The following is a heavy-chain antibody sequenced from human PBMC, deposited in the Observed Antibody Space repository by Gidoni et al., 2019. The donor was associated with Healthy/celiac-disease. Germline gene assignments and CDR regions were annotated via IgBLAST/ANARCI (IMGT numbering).Heavy chain of an antibody. CDR1: GFTFRSYS. D-gene: IGHD6-19*01. CDR3: ARISRKSVAGTNWFDP. CDR2: ISSSSSYI. V-gene: IGHV3-21*01. J-gene: IGHJ5*02. Sequence: EVQLVESGGGLVKPGGSLRLSCAAYGFTFRSYSMNWVRQAPGKGLEWVSSISSSSSYIYYADSVKGRFTISRDNAKNSLYLQMNSLRAEDTAVYYCARISRKSVAGTNWFDPWGQGTLVTVSS.